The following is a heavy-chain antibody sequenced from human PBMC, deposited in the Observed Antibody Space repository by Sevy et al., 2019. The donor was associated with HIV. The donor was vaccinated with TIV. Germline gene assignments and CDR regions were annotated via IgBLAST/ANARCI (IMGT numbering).Heavy chain of an antibody. Sequence: GGCLRLSCAASGFTFSSYWMSWVRQAPGKGLEWVANIKQDGSEKYYVDSVKGRFTISRDNAKNSLYLQMNSLRVEDTAVYYCARDASLAAYYFDFWGQGTLVTVSS. J-gene: IGHJ4*02. V-gene: IGHV3-7*01. CDR1: GFTFSSYW. D-gene: IGHD1-1*01. CDR2: IKQDGSEK. CDR3: ARDASLAAYYFDF.